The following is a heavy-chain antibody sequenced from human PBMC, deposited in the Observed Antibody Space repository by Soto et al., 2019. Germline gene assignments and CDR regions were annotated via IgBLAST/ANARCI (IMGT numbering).Heavy chain of an antibody. D-gene: IGHD5-12*01. CDR2: ISASGDRT. CDR3: EGSWT. Sequence: EVQLLVSGGGSAQPGGSLRLSCEVSGFTLTNYAMSWVRQTPGKGLEWVSQISASGDRTYYADSVKGRFTISKDFSKNTLFLQMISLRGEDSAVYYCEGSWTWGQGTMVTVSS. CDR1: GFTLTNYA. V-gene: IGHV3-23*01. J-gene: IGHJ3*01.